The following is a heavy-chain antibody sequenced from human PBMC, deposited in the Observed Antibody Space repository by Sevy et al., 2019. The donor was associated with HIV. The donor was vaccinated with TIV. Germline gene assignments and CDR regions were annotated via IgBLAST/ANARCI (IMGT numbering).Heavy chain of an antibody. CDR2: INSDGSST. J-gene: IGHJ5*02. CDR1: GFTFSSYW. V-gene: IGHV3-74*01. CDR3: ARGTCSSTSCYGDNWFDP. Sequence: GGSLRLSCAASGFTFSSYWMHWVRQAPGKGLVWVSRINSDGSSTSYADSVKGRFTISRDNAKNTLYLQMNSLRAEDTAVYYCARGTCSSTSCYGDNWFDPWGQGTLVTVSS. D-gene: IGHD2-2*01.